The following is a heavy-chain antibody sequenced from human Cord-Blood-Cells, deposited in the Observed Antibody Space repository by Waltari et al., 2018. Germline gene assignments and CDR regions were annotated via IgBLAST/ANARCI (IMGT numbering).Heavy chain of an antibody. Sequence: QITLKESGPTLVKPTQTLTLTCTFSGFSPSTRAVGVGWLRQPPGKALEWLALIYWNDDKRYSPSLKSRLTITKDTSKNQVVLTMTNMDPVDTATYYCAHPLWFGELLYFDYWGQGTLVTVSS. J-gene: IGHJ4*02. CDR2: IYWNDDK. D-gene: IGHD3-10*01. CDR3: AHPLWFGELLYFDY. V-gene: IGHV2-5*01. CDR1: GFSPSTRAVG.